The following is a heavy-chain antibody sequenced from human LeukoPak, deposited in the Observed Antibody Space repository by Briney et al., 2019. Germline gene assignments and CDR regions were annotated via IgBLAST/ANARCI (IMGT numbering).Heavy chain of an antibody. V-gene: IGHV1-69*13. J-gene: IGHJ3*02. D-gene: IGHD1-26*01. CDR1: GGTFSSYA. Sequence: GASVKVSCRASGGTFSSYAISWVRQAPGQGLEWMGGIIPIFGTANYAQKFQGRVTITADESTSTAYMELSSLRSEDTAVYYCARAGVEWELALLSFDIWGQETMVTVSS. CDR2: IIPIFGTA. CDR3: ARAGVEWELALLSFDI.